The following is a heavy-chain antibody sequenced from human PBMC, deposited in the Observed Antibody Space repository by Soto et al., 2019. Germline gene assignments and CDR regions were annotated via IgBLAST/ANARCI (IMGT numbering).Heavy chain of an antibody. V-gene: IGHV1-69*01. CDR1: GGTFRNYA. CDR2: SIPGFGTA. J-gene: IGHJ4*02. Sequence: QVQLVQSGAEVKKPGSSVKLSCKTSGGTFRNYAINWVRQAPGQGLEWMGGSIPGFGTANYAQTFQGRFTITADEYTSTAYMELSSLRSEDTAVYYCAIPLPKQQLVRGAFDHWGQGTLVTVAS. CDR3: AIPLPKQQLVRGAFDH. D-gene: IGHD6-13*01.